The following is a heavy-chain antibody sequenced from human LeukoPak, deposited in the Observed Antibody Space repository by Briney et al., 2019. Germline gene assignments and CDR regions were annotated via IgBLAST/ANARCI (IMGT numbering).Heavy chain of an antibody. Sequence: PGRSLRLSCAASGFTFSRYGMHWVRQAPGKGLEWVAVIWYDETNKYHADSVKGRFTISRDNSKNTLYLQMNSLRAEDTAVYYCARDYSTTWSCGMDVWGQRPTVTVSS. CDR1: GFTFSRYG. J-gene: IGHJ6*02. CDR3: ARDYSTTWSCGMDV. D-gene: IGHD2-2*01. V-gene: IGHV3-33*01. CDR2: IWYDETNK.